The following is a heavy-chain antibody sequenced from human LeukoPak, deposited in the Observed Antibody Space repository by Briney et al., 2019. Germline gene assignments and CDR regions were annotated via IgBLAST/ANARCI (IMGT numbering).Heavy chain of an antibody. CDR1: GYALTELS. J-gene: IGHJ3*02. Sequence: GASVKVSCKVSGYALTELSMHWVRQAPGKGLEWMGGSDPEDGETIYAQKFQGRVTMTEDTSTDTAYMELSSLRSEDTAVYYCATSIGAFWSGYYNLAAFDIWGQGTMVTVSS. V-gene: IGHV1-24*01. D-gene: IGHD3-3*01. CDR2: SDPEDGET. CDR3: ATSIGAFWSGYYNLAAFDI.